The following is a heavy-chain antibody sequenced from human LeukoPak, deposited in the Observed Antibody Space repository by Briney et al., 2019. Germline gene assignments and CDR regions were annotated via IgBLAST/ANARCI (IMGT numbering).Heavy chain of an antibody. J-gene: IGHJ5*02. D-gene: IGHD4-11*01. Sequence: PGGSLRLSCAASGFTFSSYAMSWVRQAPGKGLVWVSRINSDGSSTSYADSVKGRFTISRDNAKNTLYLQMNSLRAEDTAVYYCAREHYSNYNWFDPWGQGTLVTVSS. CDR2: INSDGSST. CDR3: AREHYSNYNWFDP. CDR1: GFTFSSYA. V-gene: IGHV3-74*01.